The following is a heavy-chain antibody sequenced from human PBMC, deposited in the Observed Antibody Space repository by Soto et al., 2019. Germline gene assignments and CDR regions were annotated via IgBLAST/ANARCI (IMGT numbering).Heavy chain of an antibody. V-gene: IGHV3-11*01. Sequence: QVQLVESGGGLVQPGGSLRLSCAASGFTFSGYNMRWIRQAPGKGLEWVAYITSSGSNTFDAESVKGRFTISRDNTMNYLYLRSHRLSAEATALCYSALRGTIYSAHYFDPWGQGTLVTVSS. CDR1: GFTFSGYN. D-gene: IGHD2-15*01. CDR3: ALRGTIYSAHYFDP. J-gene: IGHJ4*02. CDR2: ITSSGSNT.